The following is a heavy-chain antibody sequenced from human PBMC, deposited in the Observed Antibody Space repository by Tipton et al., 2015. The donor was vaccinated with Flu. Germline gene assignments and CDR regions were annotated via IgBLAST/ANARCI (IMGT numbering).Heavy chain of an antibody. CDR1: GFIFEDYG. Sequence: SLRLSCAASGFIFEDYGMQWVRQAPGQGLQWVAGISWDGKTLGYEDSVKGRFTISRDNARNSLYLQMDRVRPEDTALYYCAKGSRIVGDNFRVELDCWGQGTLVTVSS. CDR2: ISWDGKTL. J-gene: IGHJ4*02. V-gene: IGHV3-9*01. CDR3: AKGSRIVGDNFRVELDC. D-gene: IGHD1-26*01.